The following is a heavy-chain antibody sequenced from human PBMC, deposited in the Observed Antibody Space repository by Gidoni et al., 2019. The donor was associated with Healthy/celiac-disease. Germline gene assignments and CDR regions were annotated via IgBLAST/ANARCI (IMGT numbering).Heavy chain of an antibody. CDR3: AIGAAARVGYFQH. CDR1: GLTVSSNY. V-gene: IGHV3-53*01. D-gene: IGHD6-13*01. J-gene: IGHJ1*01. Sequence: EVQLVESGGGLIHPGGSLRLSCAASGLTVSSNYMSWVRQAPGKGLEWVSVIYSGGSTYYADSVKGRFTISRDNSKNTLYLQMNSLRAEDTAVYYCAIGAAARVGYFQHWGQGTLVTVSS. CDR2: IYSGGST.